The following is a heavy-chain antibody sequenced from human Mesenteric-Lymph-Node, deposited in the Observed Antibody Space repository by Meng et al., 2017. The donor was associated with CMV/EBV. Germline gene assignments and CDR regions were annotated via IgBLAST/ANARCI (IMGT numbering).Heavy chain of an antibody. CDR3: ARDGH. J-gene: IGHJ4*02. V-gene: IGHV3-30-3*01. CDR1: GFTFSNYW. Sequence: GGSLRLSCVASGFTFSNYWMSWVRQAPGKGLEWVAVISYDGSNKYYADSVKGRFTISRDNSKNTPYLQMNSLRAEDTAVYYCARDGHWGQGTLVTVSS. CDR2: ISYDGSNK.